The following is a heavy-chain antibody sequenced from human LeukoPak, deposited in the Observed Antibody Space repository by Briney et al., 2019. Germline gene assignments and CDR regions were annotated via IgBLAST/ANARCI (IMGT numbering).Heavy chain of an antibody. J-gene: IGHJ5*02. CDR2: INPSGGST. CDR3: ARDNSVEDTAWWFDP. V-gene: IGHV1-46*01. Sequence: ASVKVSCKASGYTFTRYYMNWVRQAPGQGLECRGIINPSGGSTSSAQKFQGRVTMTRDMSTSTDYMELSSLRSEDTAVYYCARDNSVEDTAWWFDPWGQGTLVTVSS. D-gene: IGHD4-23*01. CDR1: GYTFTRYY.